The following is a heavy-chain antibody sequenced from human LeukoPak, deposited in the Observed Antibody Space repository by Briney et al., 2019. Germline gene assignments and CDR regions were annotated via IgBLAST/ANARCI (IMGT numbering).Heavy chain of an antibody. J-gene: IGHJ6*02. V-gene: IGHV3-30*18. CDR3: AKDRRIYYGSGSYYYYYGMDV. D-gene: IGHD3-10*01. CDR1: GFAFSSYG. CDR2: ISYDGSNK. Sequence: GGSLRLSCAASGFAFSSYGMHWARQAPGKGLEWVAVISYDGSNKYYADSVKGRFTISRDNSKNTLYLQMNSLRAEDTAVYYCAKDRRIYYGSGSYYYYYGMDVWGQGTTVTVSS.